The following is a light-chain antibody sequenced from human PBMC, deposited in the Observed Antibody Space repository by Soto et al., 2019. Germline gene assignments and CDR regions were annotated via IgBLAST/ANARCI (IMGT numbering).Light chain of an antibody. Sequence: QSALTQPASVSGSPGQSITISCTGTSSDVGGFNYVSWYQQHPGKAPKLMIYDVTNRPSGVSYRFSGSKSGNTASLTISGLQAEDEADYYCTSYTSSSTYGFGTGTKLTGL. CDR2: DVT. J-gene: IGLJ1*01. CDR3: TSYTSSSTYG. V-gene: IGLV2-14*03. CDR1: SSDVGGFNY.